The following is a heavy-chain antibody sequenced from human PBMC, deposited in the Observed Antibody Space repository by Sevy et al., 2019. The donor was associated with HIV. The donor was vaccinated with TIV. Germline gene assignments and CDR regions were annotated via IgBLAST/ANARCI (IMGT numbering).Heavy chain of an antibody. J-gene: IGHJ4*02. Sequence: GGSLRLSCAASGFTFSSYWMSWVRQAPGKGLEWVANIKQDGSEKYYVDSAKGRLTISRDNAKNSLYLQMNSLIAEDTAVYYCARLASSGWFPKYYFDYWGQGTLVTVSS. D-gene: IGHD6-19*01. V-gene: IGHV3-7*01. CDR2: IKQDGSEK. CDR1: GFTFSSYW. CDR3: ARLASSGWFPKYYFDY.